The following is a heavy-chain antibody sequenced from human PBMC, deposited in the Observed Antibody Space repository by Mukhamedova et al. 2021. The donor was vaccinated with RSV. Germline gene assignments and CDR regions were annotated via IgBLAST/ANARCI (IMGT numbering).Heavy chain of an antibody. CDR3: ARMAAAGTFYFDY. D-gene: IGHD6-13*01. J-gene: IGHJ4*02. Sequence: EWLAHIFSNDEKSYSTSLKSRLTISKDTSKSQVVLTMTNMDPVDTVTYYCARMAAAGTFYFDYWGQGTLVTVSS. V-gene: IGHV2-26*01. CDR2: IFSNDEK.